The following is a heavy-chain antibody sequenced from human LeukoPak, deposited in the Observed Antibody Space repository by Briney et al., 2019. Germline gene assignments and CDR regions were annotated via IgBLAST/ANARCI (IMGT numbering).Heavy chain of an antibody. CDR3: ATSIGVAVAFDF. CDR2: IGSASSYV. V-gene: IGHV3-21*04. CDR1: GFTFSDYG. Sequence: GESLRLSCAASGFTFSDYGLHWVRQAPGKGLEWVAFIGSASSYVFYADSVTGRFTISRDNAKNSLYLQMNSLKAEDTAIYYCATSIGVAVAFDFWGQGTLVTVSS. D-gene: IGHD6-19*01. J-gene: IGHJ4*02.